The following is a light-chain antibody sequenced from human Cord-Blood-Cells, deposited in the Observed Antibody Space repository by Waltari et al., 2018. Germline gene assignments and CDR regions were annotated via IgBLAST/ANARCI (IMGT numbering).Light chain of an antibody. Sequence: QSALTQPPSVSGSPGQSVTISCTGTSSDVGSYNRVSWYQQPPGTAPKLMIYEVSNRPSGVPDRFSGSKSGSTAALTISGLQAEDEADYYCSSYTSSSILVVFGGGTKLTVL. CDR2: EVS. V-gene: IGLV2-18*02. CDR3: SSYTSSSILVV. J-gene: IGLJ2*01. CDR1: SSDVGSYNR.